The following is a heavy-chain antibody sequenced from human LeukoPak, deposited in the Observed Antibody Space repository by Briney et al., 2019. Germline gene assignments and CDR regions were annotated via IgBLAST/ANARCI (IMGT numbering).Heavy chain of an antibody. CDR3: ARDGYSSSWYPVRAFDI. D-gene: IGHD6-13*01. V-gene: IGHV4-61*02. J-gene: IGHJ3*02. Sequence: SETLSLTCTVSGGSISSGGYYWSWIRQPAGKGLEWIGRIYTSGSTNYNPSLKSRDTISVDTSKNQISLKLTSVTAADTAVYYCARDGYSSSWYPVRAFDIWGQGTMVTVSS. CDR1: GGSISSGGYY. CDR2: IYTSGST.